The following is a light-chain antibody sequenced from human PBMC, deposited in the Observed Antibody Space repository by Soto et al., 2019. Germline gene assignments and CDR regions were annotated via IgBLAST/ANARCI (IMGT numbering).Light chain of an antibody. V-gene: IGKV3-15*01. CDR2: GAS. CDR3: QQYNIFPRT. J-gene: IGKJ1*01. Sequence: VRNQYRSTLSXXPGEXATLXXLASLSVSTNLAWYQQKPGHAPRLLIYGASTRATGISARFSGSRSGTEFSLTISSLQSEDFAVYYCQQYNIFPRTFGQETKV. CDR1: LSVSTN.